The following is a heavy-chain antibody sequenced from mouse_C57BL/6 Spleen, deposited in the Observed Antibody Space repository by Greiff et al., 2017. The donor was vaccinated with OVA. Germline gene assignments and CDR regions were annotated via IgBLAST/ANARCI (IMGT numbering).Heavy chain of an antibody. D-gene: IGHD1-1*01. CDR2: ISSGSSTI. Sequence: EVKLVESGGGLVKPGGSLKLSCAASGFTFSDYGMHWVRQAPEKGLEWVAYISSGSSTIYYADTVKGRFTISRDNAKNTLFLQMTSLRSEDTAMYYCARERALYYGSSYPDYWGQGTTLTVSS. V-gene: IGHV5-17*01. J-gene: IGHJ2*01. CDR3: ARERALYYGSSYPDY. CDR1: GFTFSDYG.